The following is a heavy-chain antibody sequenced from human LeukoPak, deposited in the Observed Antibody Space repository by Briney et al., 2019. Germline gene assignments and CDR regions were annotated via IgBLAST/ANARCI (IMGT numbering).Heavy chain of an antibody. Sequence: PSGTQSLTCTVSGGSISSSSYYWGWIRQPPGKGLEWIGSIYYSGSTYYNPSLKSRVTISVDTSKNQFSLKLSSVTAADTAVYYCASRLGYCTNGVCYYYMDVWGKGTTVTVSS. CDR1: GGSISSSSYY. V-gene: IGHV4-39*07. CDR2: IYYSGST. J-gene: IGHJ6*03. D-gene: IGHD2-8*01. CDR3: ASRLGYCTNGVCYYYMDV.